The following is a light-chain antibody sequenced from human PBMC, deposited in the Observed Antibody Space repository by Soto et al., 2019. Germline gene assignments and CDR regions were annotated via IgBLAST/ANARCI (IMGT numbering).Light chain of an antibody. CDR2: RNN. Sequence: QSVLTQPPSSSGTPGQRVTISCSGSNSNIGSNYVYWYQQLPGTAPKLLIYRNNQRPSGVPDRFSASKSGTSASLAISGLRSEDEADYYCAAWDDSLSGLVFGGGTKVTVL. CDR3: AAWDDSLSGLV. CDR1: NSNIGSNY. J-gene: IGLJ2*01. V-gene: IGLV1-47*01.